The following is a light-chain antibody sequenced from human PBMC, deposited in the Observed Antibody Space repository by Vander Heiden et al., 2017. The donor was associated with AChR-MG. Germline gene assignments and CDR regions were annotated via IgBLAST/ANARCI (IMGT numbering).Light chain of an antibody. Sequence: IVLTQSPGNLSLSPGERATLACGASHSVRSNYLAWYQQKPGLAPRLLIYDASSSATGIPDRFSGSGSGTDFALTISRLEPEDFAVYYCQQECSSAPTFRQGIKVEI. CDR2: DAS. CDR1: HSVRSNY. V-gene: IGKV3D-20*01. CDR3: QQECSSAPT. J-gene: IGKJ1*01.